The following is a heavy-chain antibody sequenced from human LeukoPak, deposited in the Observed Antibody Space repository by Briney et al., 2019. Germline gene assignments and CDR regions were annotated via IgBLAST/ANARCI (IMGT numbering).Heavy chain of an antibody. CDR1: GGTFSSYA. D-gene: IGHD3-9*01. CDR3: ARGGYDILTGYRSIPYYYYYMDV. V-gene: IGHV1-69*13. J-gene: IGHJ6*03. Sequence: GASVKVSCKASGGTFSSYAISWVRQAPGQGLEWMGGIIPIFGTANYAQKFQGRVTITADESTSTAYMELSSLRSEDTAVYYCARGGYDILTGYRSIPYYYYYMDVWGKGTTVTISS. CDR2: IIPIFGTA.